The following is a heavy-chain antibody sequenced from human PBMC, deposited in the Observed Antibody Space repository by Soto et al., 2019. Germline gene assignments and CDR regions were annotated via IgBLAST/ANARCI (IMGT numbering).Heavy chain of an antibody. V-gene: IGHV4-30-4*01. J-gene: IGHJ4*02. D-gene: IGHD6-19*01. CDR3: ARDRGSGWLDY. Sequence: SETLSLTCTVSGGSISSGDYYWSWIRQPPGKGLDWIGYIYYSGSTYYNPSLKSRVTISVDRSKNQFSLKLSSVTAADTAVYYCARDRGSGWLDYWGQGTLVTVSS. CDR2: IYYSGST. CDR1: GGSISSGDYY.